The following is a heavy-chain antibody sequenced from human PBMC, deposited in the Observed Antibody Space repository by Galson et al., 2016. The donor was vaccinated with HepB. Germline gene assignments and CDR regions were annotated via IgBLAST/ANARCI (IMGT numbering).Heavy chain of an antibody. CDR2: IWYDGSNK. CDR3: TFESTQSSMAGNY. V-gene: IGHV3-33*01. D-gene: IGHD6-19*01. J-gene: IGHJ4*02. Sequence: SLRLSCAASGFTFSSYGMHWVRQAPGRGLEWVAVIWYDGSNKYYADSVKGRFTISRGNSKNTLYLQMNSLRAEDAAVYYCTFESTQSSMAGNYWGQGTLVTVSS. CDR1: GFTFSSYG.